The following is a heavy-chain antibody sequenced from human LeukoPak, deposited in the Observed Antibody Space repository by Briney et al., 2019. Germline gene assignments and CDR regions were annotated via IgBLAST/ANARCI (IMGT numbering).Heavy chain of an antibody. CDR1: GFPFSNYE. CDR2: ISSSGSSI. D-gene: IGHD3-3*01. V-gene: IGHV3-48*03. CDR3: ASGGNMEWY. Sequence: GGSLRLSCAASGFPFSNYEMNWVRQAPGKGLEWVSYISSSGSSIYYADSVKGRFSISRDNAKNSLYLQMNSLRVEDTGVYYCASGGNMEWYWGQGTLVTVSS. J-gene: IGHJ4*02.